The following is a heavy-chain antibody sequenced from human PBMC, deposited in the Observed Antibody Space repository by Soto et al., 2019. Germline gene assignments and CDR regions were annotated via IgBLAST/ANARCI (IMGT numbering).Heavy chain of an antibody. CDR3: ANPARRYSSSWYNAFDS. Sequence: SVKVSCKASGGTFSSYAISWVRQAPGQGLEWMGGIIPIFGTANYAQKFQGRVTITADESTSTAYMELSSLRSEDTAVYYCANPARRYSSSWYNAFDSCGQGTMVTVSS. CDR2: IIPIFGTA. J-gene: IGHJ3*02. V-gene: IGHV1-69*13. D-gene: IGHD6-13*01. CDR1: GGTFSSYA.